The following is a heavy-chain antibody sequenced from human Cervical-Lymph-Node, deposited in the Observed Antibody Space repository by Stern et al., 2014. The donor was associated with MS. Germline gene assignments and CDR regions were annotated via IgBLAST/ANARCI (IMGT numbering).Heavy chain of an antibody. V-gene: IGHV3-21*01. D-gene: IGHD1-14*01. CDR3: AREFETMFGIMFDY. CDR2: ISSSSSYI. Sequence: VQLVESGGGLVKPGGSLRLSCAASGFTFSSYSMNWVRQAPGKGLEWVSSISSSSSYIYYADSVKGRFTISRDNAKNSLYLQMNTLRAEDTAVYYCAREFETMFGIMFDYWGQGTLVTVSS. J-gene: IGHJ4*02. CDR1: GFTFSSYS.